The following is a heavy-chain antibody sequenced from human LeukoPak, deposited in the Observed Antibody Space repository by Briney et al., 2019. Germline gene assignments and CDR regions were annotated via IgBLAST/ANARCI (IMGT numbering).Heavy chain of an antibody. V-gene: IGHV3-21*04. CDR3: ARGLSSGIAVAGY. J-gene: IGHJ4*02. D-gene: IGHD6-19*01. Sequence: PGGSLRLSCAASGFTFSSYSMNWVRQAPGKGLEWVSSISSSSSYIYYADSVKGRFTISRDNAKNSLYLQMNSLRAEDTAVYYCARGLSSGIAVAGYWGQGTLVTVSS. CDR2: ISSSSSYI. CDR1: GFTFSSYS.